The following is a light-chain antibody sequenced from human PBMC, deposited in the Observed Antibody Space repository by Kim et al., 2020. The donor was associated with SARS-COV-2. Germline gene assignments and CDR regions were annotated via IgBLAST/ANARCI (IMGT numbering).Light chain of an antibody. CDR2: GAS. J-gene: IGKJ4*01. CDR3: QQYNNWLT. V-gene: IGKV3-15*01. Sequence: SGPPGERATLSCRASQSVSSNLAWYQQKPGQAPRRLIYGASTRATGIPARFSGSGSGTEFTLTISSLQSEDFAVYYCQQYNNWLTFGGGTKVDIK. CDR1: QSVSSN.